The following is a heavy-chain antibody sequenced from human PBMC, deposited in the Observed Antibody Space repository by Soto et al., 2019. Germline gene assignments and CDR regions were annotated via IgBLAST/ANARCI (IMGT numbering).Heavy chain of an antibody. CDR2: ISGSGGSSGGST. Sequence: EVQLLESGGGLVQPGGSLRLSCAASGFSFSSYAMSWVRQAPGKGLEWVSVISGSGGSSGGSTYYADSVKGRFTISRDNSKNTLYLQMDGLRAEHTAVYYCAKDQNGGAAGKGDWFDPWGQGTLVTVSS. V-gene: IGHV3-23*01. J-gene: IGHJ5*02. CDR1: GFSFSSYA. D-gene: IGHD6-13*01. CDR3: AKDQNGGAAGKGDWFDP.